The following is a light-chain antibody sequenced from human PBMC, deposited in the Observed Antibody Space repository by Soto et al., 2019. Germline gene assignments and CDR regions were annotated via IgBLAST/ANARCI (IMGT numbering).Light chain of an antibody. J-gene: IGKJ4*01. CDR3: QQRVNWLT. Sequence: EIVLTQSPAILSLSPGERATLSCRASQSVGTYLDWYQQKLGQAPRLLIYDASNGATGIPARFSGSGSGTDFTLTISSLEPEDFAVYYCQQRVNWLTFGGGTKVEV. CDR2: DAS. CDR1: QSVGTY. V-gene: IGKV3-11*01.